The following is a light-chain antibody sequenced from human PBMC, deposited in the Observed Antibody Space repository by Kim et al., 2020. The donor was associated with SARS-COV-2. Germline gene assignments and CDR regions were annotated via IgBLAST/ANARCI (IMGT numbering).Light chain of an antibody. CDR2: DDS. CDR3: QVWDSRSHHYV. J-gene: IGLJ1*01. Sequence: SYELTQPPSVSVAPGKTARITCGGDNIGTKNLHWYQQKPGQAPVLVIYDDSDRPSGIPERFSGSNSGNTATLTISRVEAGDEADYYCQVWDSRSHHYVFATGTKVTVL. V-gene: IGLV3-21*04. CDR1: NIGTKN.